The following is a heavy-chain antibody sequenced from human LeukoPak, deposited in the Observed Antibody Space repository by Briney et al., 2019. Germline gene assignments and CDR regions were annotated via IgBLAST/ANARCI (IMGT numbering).Heavy chain of an antibody. V-gene: IGHV3-33*01. D-gene: IGHD4-17*01. CDR2: IWYDGSNK. J-gene: IGHJ4*02. CDR1: GFIFSSYA. Sequence: GGSLRLSCAASGFIFSSYAMHWVRQAPGKGLEWVAVIWYDGSNKYYADSVKGRFTVSRGNSKNTLYLQMNSLRAEDTAVYYCARDRYGDYGGVDYWGQGTLVTVSS. CDR3: ARDRYGDYGGVDY.